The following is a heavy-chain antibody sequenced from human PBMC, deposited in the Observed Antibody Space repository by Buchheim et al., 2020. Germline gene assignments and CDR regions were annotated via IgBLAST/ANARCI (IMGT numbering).Heavy chain of an antibody. CDR1: GFTFSSYW. V-gene: IGHV3-7*03. CDR3: ARHGNNNFDA. D-gene: IGHD4-23*01. CDR2: INVDGSGK. Sequence: EVQLVESGGGLVQPGGSLRLSCAASGFTFSSYWMHWVRQAPGKGLVWVANINVDGSGKYYVDSVKGRFTVSRDNAKNSLYLQMSSLRAEDTAIYYCARHGNNNFDAWGRGTL. J-gene: IGHJ4*02.